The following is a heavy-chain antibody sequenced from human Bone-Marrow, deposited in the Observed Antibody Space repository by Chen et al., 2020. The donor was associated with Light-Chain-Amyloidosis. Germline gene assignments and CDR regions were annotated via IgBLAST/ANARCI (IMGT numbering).Heavy chain of an antibody. CDR2: IYFGDSDT. V-gene: IGHV5-51*01. Sequence: EVKLVQSGAEAKKPGESLKISCKASGYILSSYWIGWVRQVPVKGLEWMGIIYFGDSDTRYSPSFRGHVTISVDKSISTAYLQWNSLKASDSAMYYCVRGTQGQDSSGYAFDYWGQGTVVTVSS. CDR1: GYILSSYW. D-gene: IGHD3-22*01. CDR3: VRGTQGQDSSGYAFDY. J-gene: IGHJ4*02.